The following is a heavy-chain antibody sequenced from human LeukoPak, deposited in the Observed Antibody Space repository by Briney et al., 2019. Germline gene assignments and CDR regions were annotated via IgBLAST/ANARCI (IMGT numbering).Heavy chain of an antibody. V-gene: IGHV3-7*01. CDR3: ARAATMVRGVKVPFDY. CDR2: IKQDGSEK. CDR1: GFTFSSYW. Sequence: PGGSLRLSCAASGFTFSSYWMTWVRQAPGKGLEWVANIKQDGSEKYYVDSVKGRFTISRDNAKNSLYLQMNSLRAEDTAVYYCARAATMVRGVKVPFDYWGQGTLVTVSS. D-gene: IGHD3-10*01. J-gene: IGHJ4*02.